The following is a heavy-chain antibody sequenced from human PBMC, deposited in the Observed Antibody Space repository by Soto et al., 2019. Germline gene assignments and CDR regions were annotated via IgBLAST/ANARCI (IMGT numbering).Heavy chain of an antibody. D-gene: IGHD3-3*01. V-gene: IGHV4-59*01. CDR3: AGFSSGTYLFDP. J-gene: IGHJ5*02. CDR1: AGALSVYY. Sequence: PSETPSHTRTFSAGALSVYYWRWIRQTPGKGLEWIGYIYGTGTTNYSPSLTNRVTISVDMSKNQFSLRLSSVTAADTAVYYCAGFSSGTYLFDPWGQGTTATGSS. CDR2: IYGTGTT.